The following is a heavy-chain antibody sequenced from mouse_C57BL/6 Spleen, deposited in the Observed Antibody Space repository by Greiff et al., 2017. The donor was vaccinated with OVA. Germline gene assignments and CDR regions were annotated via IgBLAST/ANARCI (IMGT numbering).Heavy chain of an antibody. D-gene: IGHD1-1*01. CDR1: GYTFTSYW. J-gene: IGHJ2*01. CDR2: IHPNSGST. Sequence: VQLQQPGAELVKPGASVKLSCKASGYTFTSYWMHWVKQRPGQGLEWIGMIHPNSGSTNYNEKFKSKATLTVDKSSSTAYMQLSSLTSEDSAVYYCARCARITTVVARDYFDYWGQGTTLTVSS. V-gene: IGHV1-64*01. CDR3: ARCARITTVVARDYFDY.